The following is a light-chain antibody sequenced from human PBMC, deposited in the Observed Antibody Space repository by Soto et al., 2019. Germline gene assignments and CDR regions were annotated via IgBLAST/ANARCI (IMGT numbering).Light chain of an antibody. J-gene: IGKJ1*01. Sequence: DIPMTQFPSSLSASVGDRVTITCRASQGIRNDLAWYQQKPGKAPKRLIYAASSLQSGVPSRFSGSGSVTEFTLAISSLQPEYFATFYCLQHSTYPLTFDQGTKVEIK. CDR1: QGIRND. CDR2: AAS. CDR3: LQHSTYPLT. V-gene: IGKV1-17*01.